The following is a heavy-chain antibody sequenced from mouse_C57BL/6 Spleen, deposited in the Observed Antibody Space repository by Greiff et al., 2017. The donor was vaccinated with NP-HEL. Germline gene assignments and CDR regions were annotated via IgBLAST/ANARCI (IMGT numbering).Heavy chain of an antibody. V-gene: IGHV1-69*01. CDR3: ARGGGIGRPGYYFDY. Sequence: VQLQQPGAELVMPGASVKLSCKASGYTFTSYWMHWVKQRPGQGLEWIGEIDPSDSYTNYNQKFKGKSTLTVDKSSSTAYMQLSSLTSEDSAVYYCARGGGIGRPGYYFDYWGQGTTLTVSS. J-gene: IGHJ2*01. CDR2: IDPSDSYT. CDR1: GYTFTSYW.